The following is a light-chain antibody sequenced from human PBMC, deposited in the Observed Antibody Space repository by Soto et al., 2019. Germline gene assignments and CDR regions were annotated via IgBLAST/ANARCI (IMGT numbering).Light chain of an antibody. Sequence: DIQMTQSPSTLSASVGDRVTITCRASQSITSWLAWYQQKPGKAPKLLIYKASSLESGVPSRFSGSGSGTEFTLTISSLQPDDFATYYCQHYNSYPWTFGQGTKVEI. V-gene: IGKV1-5*03. J-gene: IGKJ1*01. CDR2: KAS. CDR3: QHYNSYPWT. CDR1: QSITSW.